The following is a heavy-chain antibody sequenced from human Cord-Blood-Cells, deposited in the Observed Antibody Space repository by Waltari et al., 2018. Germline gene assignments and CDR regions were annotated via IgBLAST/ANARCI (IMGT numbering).Heavy chain of an antibody. CDR3: ARSRSSSSIYFDY. CDR2: IIPILGKA. J-gene: IGHJ4*02. V-gene: IGHV1-69*09. D-gene: IGHD6-6*01. Sequence: QVQLAQTGAEVKKPGSSLKVSCKSSGGTLSTYYISWLRLASGQGLEWMGSIIPILGKANYAQRFQGIVTINADKSTSTAYMELSSVRSEDTAVYYCARSRSSSSIYFDYWGQGTLVTVSS. CDR1: GGTLSTYY.